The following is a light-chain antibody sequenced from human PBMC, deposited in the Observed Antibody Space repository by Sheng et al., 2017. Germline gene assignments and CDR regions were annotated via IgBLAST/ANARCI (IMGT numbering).Light chain of an antibody. J-gene: IGKJ4*01. CDR1: QGINIY. Sequence: DIQLTQSPSFLSASVGDRVTITCRASQGINIYLAWYQQKPGQAPKLLIYTASTLQSGVPSRFSGSGSGAEFTLTISSLQPEDFATYYCQQHDNYPLTFGGGTKLEIK. CDR3: QQHDNYPLT. CDR2: TAS. V-gene: IGKV1-9*01.